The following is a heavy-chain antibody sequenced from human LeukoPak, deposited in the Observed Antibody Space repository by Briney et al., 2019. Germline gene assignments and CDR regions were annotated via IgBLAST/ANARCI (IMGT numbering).Heavy chain of an antibody. CDR1: GFTFSSYG. CDR2: IRYDESKT. J-gene: IGHJ4*02. CDR3: AKDRGIVVVPAANDY. D-gene: IGHD2-2*01. Sequence: QTGGSLRLSCAASGFTFSSYGMHWVRQAPAKGLEWVAFIRYDESKTYYGDSVKGRFTISRDNSKNTLYLQMNSLRAEDTAVYYCAKDRGIVVVPAANDYWGQGTLVTVSS. V-gene: IGHV3-30*02.